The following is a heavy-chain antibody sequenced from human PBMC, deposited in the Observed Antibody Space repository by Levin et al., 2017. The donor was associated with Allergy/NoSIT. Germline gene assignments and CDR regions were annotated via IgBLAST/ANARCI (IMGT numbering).Heavy chain of an antibody. CDR2: VSAWNGNT. J-gene: IGHJ4*02. D-gene: IGHD2-15*01. Sequence: ASVKVSCKTSGYLFTSYGITWVRQAPGQGLEWMGWVSAWNGNTKYAQKFQGRVTMTRDTGTSTAFMEMSSLTSDDAGVYYCARGLFDDCSDGGCYLLGYWGQGTLVTVSS. CDR3: ARGLFDDCSDGGCYLLGY. CDR1: GYLFTSYG. V-gene: IGHV1-18*04.